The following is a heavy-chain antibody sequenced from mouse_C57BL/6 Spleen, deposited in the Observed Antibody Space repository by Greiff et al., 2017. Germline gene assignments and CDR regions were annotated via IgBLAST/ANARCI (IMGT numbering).Heavy chain of an antibody. CDR2: SRNKANDYTT. J-gene: IGHJ1*03. CDR1: GFTFSDFY. Sequence: EVQGVESGGGLVQSGRSLRLSCATSGFTFSDFYMEWVRQAPGKGLEWIAASRNKANDYTTEYSASVKGRFIGSRDTSQSILYLQMNALRAEDTAIYYCARDAHYGSSHWYFDVWGTGTTVTVSS. D-gene: IGHD1-1*01. V-gene: IGHV7-1*01. CDR3: ARDAHYGSSHWYFDV.